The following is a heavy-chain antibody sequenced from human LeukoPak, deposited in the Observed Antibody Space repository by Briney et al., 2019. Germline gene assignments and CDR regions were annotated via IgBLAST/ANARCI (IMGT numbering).Heavy chain of an antibody. D-gene: IGHD3-9*01. V-gene: IGHV4-59*01. Sequence: SETLSLTCTVSGGSISSFFWSWIRQPPGKGLEWIGYVHSSGSTKYNPSLKSRLIISVDMSKNQFSLKLKSVSVADTAVYYCARLAPGNYDILTGDPKVVFDYWGQGALVTVSS. CDR3: ARLAPGNYDILTGDPKVVFDY. CDR2: VHSSGST. J-gene: IGHJ4*02. CDR1: GGSISSFF.